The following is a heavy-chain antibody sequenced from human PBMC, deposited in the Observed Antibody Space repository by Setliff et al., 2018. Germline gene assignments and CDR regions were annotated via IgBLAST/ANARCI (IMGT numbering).Heavy chain of an antibody. CDR1: GGSISSYY. J-gene: IGHJ4*02. CDR3: ARLRGAFDY. V-gene: IGHV4-59*01. D-gene: IGHD3-16*01. CDR2: IYYSGST. Sequence: SETLSLTCTVSGGSISSYYWSWIRQPPGKRLEWIGYIYYSGSTNYNPPLESRVTISVDTSKNQFSLRLNSATAADTAVYYCARLRGAFDYWGQGTLGTVSS.